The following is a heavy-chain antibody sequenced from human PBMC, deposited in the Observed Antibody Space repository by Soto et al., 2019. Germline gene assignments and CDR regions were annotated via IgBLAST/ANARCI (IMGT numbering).Heavy chain of an antibody. CDR2: IWYDGSNK. V-gene: IGHV3-33*01. D-gene: IGHD6-13*01. CDR3: ARDPRDSSSWYGIGWFDP. J-gene: IGHJ5*02. CDR1: GFTFSSYG. Sequence: PGGSLRLSCAASGFTFSSYGMHWVRQAPGKGLEWVAVIWYDGSNKYYADSVKGRFTISRDNSKNTLYLQMNSLRAEDTAVYYCARDPRDSSSWYGIGWFDPWGQGT.